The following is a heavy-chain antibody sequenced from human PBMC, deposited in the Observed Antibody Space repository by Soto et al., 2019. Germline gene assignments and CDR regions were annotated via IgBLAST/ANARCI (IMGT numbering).Heavy chain of an antibody. CDR1: GGSIISDY. CDR3: ARVLSGSSLFDY. CDR2: ISYSGST. Sequence: PSETLSLTCTVSGGSIISDYWSWIRQPPGKGLEWIGYISYSGSTNYNPSLKSLVTISVXXXXXXFXLXLXXXAAAXTAVYYCARVLSGSSLFDYWGQGTLVTVSS. D-gene: IGHD1-26*01. J-gene: IGHJ4*02. V-gene: IGHV4-59*01.